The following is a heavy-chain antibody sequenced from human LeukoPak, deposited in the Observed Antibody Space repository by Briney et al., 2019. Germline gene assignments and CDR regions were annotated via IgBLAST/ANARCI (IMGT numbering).Heavy chain of an antibody. CDR1: GYTFTSYG. CDR3: ARDLEYCTSTSCYRNWFDP. D-gene: IGHD2-2*01. J-gene: IGHJ5*02. V-gene: IGHV1-18*01. Sequence: ASVKVSCKASGYTFTSYGISWVRQAPGQGLEWMGWISTYNGHTNYAQKLQGRVTMTTDTSTSTAYIELRSLRSDDTAVYYCARDLEYCTSTSCYRNWFDPWGQGTLVIVSS. CDR2: ISTYNGHT.